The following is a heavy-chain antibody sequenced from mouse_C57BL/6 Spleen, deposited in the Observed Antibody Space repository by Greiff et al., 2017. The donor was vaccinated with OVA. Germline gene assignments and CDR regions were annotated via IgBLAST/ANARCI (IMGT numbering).Heavy chain of an antibody. J-gene: IGHJ3*01. CDR3: TMVYYYGSAWFAY. CDR2: IYPGNSDT. V-gene: IGHV1-5*01. Sequence: EVKLQQSGTVLARPGASVKMSCKTSGYTFTSYWMHWVKQRPGQGLEWIGAIYPGNSDTSYNQKFKGKAKLTAVTSASTAYMEPSSLTNEDSAVYYCTMVYYYGSAWFAYWGQGTLVTVSA. CDR1: GYTFTSYW. D-gene: IGHD1-1*01.